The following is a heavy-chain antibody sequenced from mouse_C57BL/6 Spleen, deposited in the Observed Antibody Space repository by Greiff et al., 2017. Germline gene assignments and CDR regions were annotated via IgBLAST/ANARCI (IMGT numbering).Heavy chain of an antibody. CDR2: INYDGSST. V-gene: IGHV5-16*01. D-gene: IGHD1-1*01. Sequence: EVMLVESEGGLVQPGSSMKLSCTASGFTFSDYYMAWVRQVPEKGLEWVANINYDGSSTYYLDSLKSRFIISRDNAKNILYLQMSSLKSEDTATYDCARERGKVVGYFDYWGQGTTLTVSS. CDR3: ARERGKVVGYFDY. CDR1: GFTFSDYY. J-gene: IGHJ2*01.